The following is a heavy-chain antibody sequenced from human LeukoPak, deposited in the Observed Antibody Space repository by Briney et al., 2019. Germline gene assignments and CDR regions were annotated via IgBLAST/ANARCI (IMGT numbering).Heavy chain of an antibody. CDR3: ARVMSGWYGYYFDY. V-gene: IGHV3-7*01. CDR1: GFTFSSYW. Sequence: GGSLRLSCAASGFTFSSYWMSWVRQAPGKGLEWVANIKQDGSEKYYVDSVKGRFTISRDNAKNSLYLQMNSLRAEDMAVYYCARVMSGWYGYYFDYWGQGTLVTVSS. J-gene: IGHJ4*02. CDR2: IKQDGSEK. D-gene: IGHD6-19*01.